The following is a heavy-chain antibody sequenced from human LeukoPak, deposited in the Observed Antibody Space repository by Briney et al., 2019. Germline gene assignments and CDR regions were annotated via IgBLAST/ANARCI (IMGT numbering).Heavy chain of an antibody. Sequence: GGSLRLSCAASGFTFSSYAMGWVRQAPGKGLEWVSYISSSGSTIYYADSVKGRFTISRDNAKNSLYLQMNSLRAEDTAVYYCARDSAAYYDILTGYGDKGWFDPWGQGTLVTVSS. V-gene: IGHV3-48*04. D-gene: IGHD3-9*01. J-gene: IGHJ5*02. CDR1: GFTFSSYA. CDR2: ISSSGSTI. CDR3: ARDSAAYYDILTGYGDKGWFDP.